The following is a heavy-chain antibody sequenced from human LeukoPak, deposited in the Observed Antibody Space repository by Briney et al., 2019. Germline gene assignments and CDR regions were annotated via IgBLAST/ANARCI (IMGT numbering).Heavy chain of an antibody. CDR1: EFTSSAFS. V-gene: IGHV3-7*01. CDR2: INKDGTEK. D-gene: IGHD2-8*02. Sequence: GGSLRLSCAASEFTSSAFSMTWVRRPPGKGLEWVANINKDGTEKEYVDSVKGRFSIFRDNAKNSVFLQMNSLRAEDTAVYYCAIFAGAVPGNLLLWGKGTTVIVSA. J-gene: IGHJ6*04. CDR3: AIFAGAVPGNLLL.